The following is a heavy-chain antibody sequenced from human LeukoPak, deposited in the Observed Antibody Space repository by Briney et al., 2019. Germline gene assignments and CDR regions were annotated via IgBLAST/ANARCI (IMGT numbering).Heavy chain of an antibody. J-gene: IGHJ5*02. D-gene: IGHD6-25*01. CDR3: ARVVAAAGNNWFDP. V-gene: IGHV4-30-4*07. CDR2: IHDSGST. Sequence: PSETLSLTCAVSGDSITSGGYSWGWIRQTPGKGLEWIAYIHDSGSTYNNPSLKSRLSISIDTSKNQFSLKLNSVTAADPAVYYCARVVAAAGNNWFDPWGQGTLVTVSS. CDR1: GDSITSGGYS.